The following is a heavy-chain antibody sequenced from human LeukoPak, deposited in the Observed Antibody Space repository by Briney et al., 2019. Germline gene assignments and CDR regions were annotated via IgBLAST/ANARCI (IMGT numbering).Heavy chain of an antibody. CDR3: ARDLTFTSGRGVY. D-gene: IGHD6-25*01. CDR2: INPNGGDT. J-gene: IGHJ4*02. V-gene: IGHV1-2*02. CDR1: GYTFTAYY. Sequence: GASVKVSCKASGYTFTAYYMHWVRQAPGQGLEWMGWINPNGGDTNYAQEFQGRVTMTRDTSINTAYMELSGLRSDDTAVYYCARDLTFTSGRGVYWGQGTLVTVSS.